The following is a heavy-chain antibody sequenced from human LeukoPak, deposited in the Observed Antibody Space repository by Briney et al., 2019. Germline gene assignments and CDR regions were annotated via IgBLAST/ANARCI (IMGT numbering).Heavy chain of an antibody. CDR2: IWYDGSNK. J-gene: IGHJ6*02. D-gene: IGHD6-13*01. Sequence: GGSLRLSCTASGFTYRSYWMHWVRQAPGKGLEWVAVIWYDGSNKYYADSVKGRFTISRDNSKNTLYLQMNSLRAEDTAVYYCARDRRRIAAAGRNYYYGMDVWGQGTTVTVSS. CDR3: ARDRRRIAAAGRNYYYGMDV. V-gene: IGHV3-33*08. CDR1: GFTYRSYW.